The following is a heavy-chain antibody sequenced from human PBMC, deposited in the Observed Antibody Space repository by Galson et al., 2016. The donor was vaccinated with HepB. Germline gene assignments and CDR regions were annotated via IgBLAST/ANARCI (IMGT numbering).Heavy chain of an antibody. Sequence: SLRLSCAASGITFSYAWMNWVRQAPGKGLEWVGRIKSKTNGGTTDYAGPVKGRFTIARDDSEDTVYLHMSSLKPEDTAVYYCATGSRSVFLWFGGPVEYWGQGSLVTVSS. CDR2: IKSKTNGGTT. V-gene: IGHV3-15*01. CDR1: GITFSYAW. D-gene: IGHD3-10*01. CDR3: ATGSRSVFLWFGGPVEY. J-gene: IGHJ4*02.